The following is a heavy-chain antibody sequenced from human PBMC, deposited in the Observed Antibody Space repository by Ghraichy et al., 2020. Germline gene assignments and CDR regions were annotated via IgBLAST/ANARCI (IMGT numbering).Heavy chain of an antibody. CDR2: IYYSGST. CDR1: GGSISSYY. J-gene: IGHJ5*02. D-gene: IGHD1-1*01. V-gene: IGHV4-59*01. CDR3: ARSSNLDWFDP. Sequence: SETLSLTCTVSGGSISSYYWSWIRQPPGKGLEWIGYIYYSGSTNYNPSLKSRVTISVDTSKNQFSLKLSSVTAADTAVYYCARSSNLDWFDPWGQGTLVTVSS.